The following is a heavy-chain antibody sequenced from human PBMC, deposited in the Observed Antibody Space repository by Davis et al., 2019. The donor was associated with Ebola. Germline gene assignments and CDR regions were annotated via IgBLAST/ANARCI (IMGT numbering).Heavy chain of an antibody. V-gene: IGHV4-4*02. D-gene: IGHD4-23*01. CDR3: ARGDYAGSSFDY. Sequence: MPSETLSLTCAVSGGSISSSYWWSWVRHPPGKGLEWIGEIYHDGSTNYNPSLKSRVTISVDKSKNQFSLKLSSVTAADTAVYYCARGDYAGSSFDYWGQGTLVTVSS. J-gene: IGHJ4*02. CDR1: GGSISSSYW. CDR2: IYHDGST.